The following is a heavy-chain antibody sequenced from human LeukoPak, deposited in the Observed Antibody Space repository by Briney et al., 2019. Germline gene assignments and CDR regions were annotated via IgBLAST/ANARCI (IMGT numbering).Heavy chain of an antibody. J-gene: IGHJ5*02. CDR1: GYTFTSYD. CDR2: MNPNSGNT. CDR3: ARAGVYYDILTGYYRNWFDP. Sequence: ASVKVSCKASGYTFTSYDINWVRQATGQGLEWMGWMNPNSGNTGYAQKFQGRVTMTRNTSISTAYMELSSLRSEDTAVYYCARAGVYYDILTGYYRNWFDPWGQGTLVTVSS. D-gene: IGHD3-9*01. V-gene: IGHV1-8*01.